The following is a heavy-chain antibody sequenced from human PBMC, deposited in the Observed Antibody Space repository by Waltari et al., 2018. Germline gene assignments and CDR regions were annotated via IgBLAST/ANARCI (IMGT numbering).Heavy chain of an antibody. CDR3: ARAEWLKDAFDI. CDR1: GGSISSGSYY. J-gene: IGHJ3*02. D-gene: IGHD5-12*01. V-gene: IGHV4-61*02. Sequence: QVQLQESGPGLVKPSQTLSLTCTVSGGSISSGSYYWSWIRQPAGKGLEWIGRIYTSGSTNYNPSLKSRVTISVDTSKNQFSLKLSSVTAADTAVYYSARAEWLKDAFDIWGQGTMVTVSS. CDR2: IYTSGST.